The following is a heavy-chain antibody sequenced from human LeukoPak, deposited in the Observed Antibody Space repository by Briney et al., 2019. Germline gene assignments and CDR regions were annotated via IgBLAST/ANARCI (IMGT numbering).Heavy chain of an antibody. CDR1: VFTLSSYV. D-gene: IGHD1-26*01. J-gene: IGHJ3*02. Sequence: TGGSLSLSRAASVFTLSSYVMSWVPQAPGKGLEGVSAISGSGGSTYTADSVKGRFTISRDNSKNTLYLQMNSLRAEDTAVYYCAKRGRSGELLMVEAFDIWGQGTMVTVSS. CDR3: AKRGRSGELLMVEAFDI. CDR2: ISGSGGST. V-gene: IGHV3-23*01.